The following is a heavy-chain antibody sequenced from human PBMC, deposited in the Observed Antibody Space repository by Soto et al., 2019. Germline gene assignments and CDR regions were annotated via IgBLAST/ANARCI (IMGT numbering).Heavy chain of an antibody. D-gene: IGHD4-17*01. CDR2: IYYSGST. J-gene: IGHJ4*02. CDR1: GGSISSYY. V-gene: IGHV4-59*08. Sequence: SETLSLTCTVSGGSISSYYCSWIRQHPGKGLEWIGYIYYSGSTNYNPSLKSRVTISVDTSKNQFSLKLSSVTAADTAVYYCARRYGGTLDYSGQATLVTVSS. CDR3: ARRYGGTLDY.